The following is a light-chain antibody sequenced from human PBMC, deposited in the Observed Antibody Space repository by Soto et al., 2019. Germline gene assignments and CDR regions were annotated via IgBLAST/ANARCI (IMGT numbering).Light chain of an antibody. J-gene: IGKJ1*01. CDR2: DAS. CDR1: LSVSSD. V-gene: IGKV3-15*01. CDR3: QQYGDRPRT. Sequence: EIVMTQSPATLSLSPGERATLSFRASLSVSSDLAWYRQKPGQAPRLLIFDASIRVPTTPARFSGSVSGTEFTLTISSLESEDIAVYFCQQYGDRPRTFGQGTKVDIK.